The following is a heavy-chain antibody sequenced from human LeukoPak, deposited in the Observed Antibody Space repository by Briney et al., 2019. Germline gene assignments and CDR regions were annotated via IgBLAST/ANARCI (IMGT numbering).Heavy chain of an antibody. CDR2: INPNSGGT. D-gene: IGHD2-2*02. CDR1: GYTFTGYY. V-gene: IGHV1-2*02. J-gene: IGHJ6*03. Sequence: ASVKVSCKASGYTFTGYYMHWVRQAPGQGLEWMGWINPNSGGTNYAQKFQGRVTMTRDMSISTAYMELSRLRSDDTAVYYCARDSSTSCYTRRCYYMDVWGKGTTVTVSS. CDR3: ARDSSTSCYTRRCYYMDV.